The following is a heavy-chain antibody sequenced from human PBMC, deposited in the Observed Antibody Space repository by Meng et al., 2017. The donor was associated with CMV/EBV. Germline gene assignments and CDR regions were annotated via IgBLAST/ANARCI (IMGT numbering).Heavy chain of an antibody. CDR2: IYYSGST. J-gene: IGHJ5*02. CDR3: AREWFYCSSTSCGGFDP. Sequence: SETLSLTCTVSGGPISSYYWSWIRQPPGKGLEWIGYIYYSGSTNYNPPLKSRVTISVDTSKNQFSLKLSSVTAADTAVYYCAREWFYCSSTSCGGFDPWGQGTLVTVSS. CDR1: GGPISSYY. D-gene: IGHD2-2*01. V-gene: IGHV4-59*01.